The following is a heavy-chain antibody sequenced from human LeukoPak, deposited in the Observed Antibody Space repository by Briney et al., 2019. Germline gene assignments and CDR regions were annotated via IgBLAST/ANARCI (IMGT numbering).Heavy chain of an antibody. Sequence: ASVKVSCKASGYTFTGYYMHWVRQAPGQGLEWMGWINPNSGGTNYGQKFQGRVTMTRDTSISTAYMELSRLRSDDTAVYYCARPRQSRDGYRNWGQGTLVTVSS. J-gene: IGHJ4*02. CDR2: INPNSGGT. V-gene: IGHV1-2*02. CDR1: GYTFTGYY. D-gene: IGHD5-24*01. CDR3: ARPRQSRDGYRN.